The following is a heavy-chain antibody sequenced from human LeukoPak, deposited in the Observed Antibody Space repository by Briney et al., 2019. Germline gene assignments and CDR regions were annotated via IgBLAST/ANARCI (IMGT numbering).Heavy chain of an antibody. V-gene: IGHV4-31*03. J-gene: IGHJ5*02. CDR1: GGSISSGGYY. D-gene: IGHD3-16*02. CDR3: ARASRLYQAHP. CDR2: IYYSGST. Sequence: SSETLSLTCTVSGGSISSGGYYWSWIRQHPGKGLEWIGYIYYSGSTYYNPSLRSRVTISVDTSKNQFSLKLSSVTAADTAVYYCARASRLYQAHPWGQGTLVTVSS.